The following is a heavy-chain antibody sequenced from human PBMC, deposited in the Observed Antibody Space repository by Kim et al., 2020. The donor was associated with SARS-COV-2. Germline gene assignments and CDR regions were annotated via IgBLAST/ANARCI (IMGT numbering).Heavy chain of an antibody. J-gene: IGHJ4*02. CDR3: AKKEIVGPLDY. D-gene: IGHD2-15*01. CDR1: GGTFGTYT. CDR2: ITPIFGTP. Sequence: SVKVSCKASGGTFGTYTITWVRQAPGQGLELMGGITPIFGTPDYAQNFQGRVTLSADESTKTVYMELSSLRAEDTAVYYCAKKEIVGPLDYWGQGTLVTVSS. V-gene: IGHV1-69*13.